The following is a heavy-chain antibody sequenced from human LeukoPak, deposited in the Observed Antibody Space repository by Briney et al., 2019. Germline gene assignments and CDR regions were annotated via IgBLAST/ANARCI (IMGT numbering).Heavy chain of an antibody. V-gene: IGHV3-21*01. J-gene: IGHJ2*01. D-gene: IGHD1-26*01. CDR1: GFTFSSYA. CDR3: ARRIPTRERRPYWFFDL. CDR2: ISSSGSYI. Sequence: GGSLRLSCAASGFTFSSYAMNWVRQAPGKGLEWVSSISSSGSYIYYADSVKGRFTISRDNAKNSLFLQMNSLRAEDTAVYYCARRIPTRERRPYWFFDLWGRGTLVTVSS.